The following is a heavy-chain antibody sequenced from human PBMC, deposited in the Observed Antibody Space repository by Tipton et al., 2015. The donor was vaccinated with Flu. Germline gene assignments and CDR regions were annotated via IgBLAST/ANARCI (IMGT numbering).Heavy chain of an antibody. D-gene: IGHD7-27*01. V-gene: IGHV4-38-2*01. J-gene: IGHJ4*02. CDR2: LHHTGNT. Sequence: TLSLTCSVSGYPIASDYFWGWIRQSPGKGLEWIGNLHHTGNTYYNPSLRSRVTILVDTSKNQFSLRLSSVTAADTAVYYCATLTGDDYWGQGDLVTVSS. CDR1: GYPIASDYF. CDR3: ATLTGDDY.